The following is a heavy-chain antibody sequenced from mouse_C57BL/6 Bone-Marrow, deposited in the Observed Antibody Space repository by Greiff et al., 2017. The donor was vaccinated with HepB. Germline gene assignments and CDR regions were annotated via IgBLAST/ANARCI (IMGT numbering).Heavy chain of an antibody. Sequence: EVQRVESGGGLVQPGGSLKLSCAASGFTFSDYYMYWVRQTPEKRLEWVAYISNGGGSTYYPDTVKGRFTISRDNAKNTLYLQMSRLKSEDTAMYYCARSFYYGYAWFAYWGQGTLVTVSA. D-gene: IGHD2-2*01. CDR3: ARSFYYGYAWFAY. J-gene: IGHJ3*01. V-gene: IGHV5-12*01. CDR2: ISNGGGST. CDR1: GFTFSDYY.